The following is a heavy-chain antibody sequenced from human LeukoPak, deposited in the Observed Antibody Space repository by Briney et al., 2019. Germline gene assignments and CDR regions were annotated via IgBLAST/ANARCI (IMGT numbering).Heavy chain of an antibody. CDR2: INPDGSTT. CDR3: ARVSVGAYQFDY. Sequence: PGGSLRLTCAASGFTFSDYYMSWIRQAPGKGLEWVSRINPDGSTTSYADSVKGRFTISRDNAKNTLYLQMNSLRAEDTAAYYCARVSVGAYQFDYWGQGTLVTVSS. D-gene: IGHD1-26*01. J-gene: IGHJ4*02. CDR1: GFTFSDYY. V-gene: IGHV3-74*01.